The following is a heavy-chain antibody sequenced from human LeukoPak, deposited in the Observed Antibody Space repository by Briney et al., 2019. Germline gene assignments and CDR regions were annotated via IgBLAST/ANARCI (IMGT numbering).Heavy chain of an antibody. V-gene: IGHV4-34*01. CDR3: ASHRGWTFYYFDY. J-gene: IGHJ4*02. D-gene: IGHD6-19*01. CDR1: GGSFSGYY. CDR2: INHSGGT. Sequence: SETLSLTCAVYGGSFSGYYWSWIRQPPGKGLEWIGEINHSGGTNYNPSLKSRVTISVDTSKNQFSLKLSSVTAADTAVYYCASHRGWTFYYFDYWGQGTLVTVSS.